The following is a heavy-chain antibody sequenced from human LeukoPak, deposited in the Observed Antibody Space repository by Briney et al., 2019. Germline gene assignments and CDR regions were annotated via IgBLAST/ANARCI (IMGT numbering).Heavy chain of an antibody. CDR3: ARGYSGYFYY. J-gene: IGHJ4*02. CDR1: GFTFSSYE. CDR2: ISTSGIII. Sequence: GGSLRLSCAASGFTFSSYEMNWVRQAPGKGLEWVSYISTSGIIIYYADSVKGRFTISRDNAKNTLYLQMNSLRAEDTAVYYCARGYSGYFYYWGQGTLVTVSS. D-gene: IGHD5-12*01. V-gene: IGHV3-48*03.